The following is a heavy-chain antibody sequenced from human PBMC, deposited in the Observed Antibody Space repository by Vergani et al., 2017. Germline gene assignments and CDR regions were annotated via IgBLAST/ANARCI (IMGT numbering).Heavy chain of an antibody. D-gene: IGHD2-21*02. CDR3: ARDGDRYPRGVCGY. CDR1: GGSLSGYY. J-gene: IGHJ4*02. Sequence: QVQLQESGPGLVRPSETLSLTCTVSGGSLSGYYWNWIRQTPGEGLEWIGYVEDSGYFNYNPSLKTRVSMSSDTSNNQFSLMLSSVTVADTAVYYCARDGDRYPRGVCGYWGQGTLVTVSS. V-gene: IGHV4-59*01. CDR2: VEDSGYF.